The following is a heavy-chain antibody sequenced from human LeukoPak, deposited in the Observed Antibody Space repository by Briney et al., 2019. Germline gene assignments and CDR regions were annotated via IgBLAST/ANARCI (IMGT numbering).Heavy chain of an antibody. J-gene: IGHJ4*02. Sequence: GGSLRLSCAVSGFTFSSYSMNWVRQAPGKGLEWVSSISSSSSYIYYADSVKGRFTISRDNAKNSLYLQMNSLRAEDTAVYYCARFGSGYYQFDYWGQGTLVTVSS. CDR2: ISSSSSYI. D-gene: IGHD3-22*01. V-gene: IGHV3-21*01. CDR3: ARFGSGYYQFDY. CDR1: GFTFSSYS.